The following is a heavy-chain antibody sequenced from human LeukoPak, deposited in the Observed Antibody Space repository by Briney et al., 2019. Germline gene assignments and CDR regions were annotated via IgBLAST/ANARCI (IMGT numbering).Heavy chain of an antibody. CDR3: ARQVDTSMALPDY. D-gene: IGHD5-18*01. CDR1: GYTFTSYG. J-gene: IGHJ4*02. V-gene: IGHV1-18*01. Sequence: ASVTASCKTSGYTFTSYGVSWVRQAPGQRLEWMGWISTYNYNTNYAQKFRGRVTLTKDTSTSTVYMELRSLRFDDTAIYYCARQVDTSMALPDYWGQGTLVTVSS. CDR2: ISTYNYNT.